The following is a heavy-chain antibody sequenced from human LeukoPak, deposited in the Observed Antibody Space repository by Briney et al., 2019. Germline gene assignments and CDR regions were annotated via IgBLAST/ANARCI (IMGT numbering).Heavy chain of an antibody. CDR3: VRYYTRHSWYFDL. D-gene: IGHD3-10*01. CDR2: TLYDGKTK. V-gene: IGHV3-30*03. J-gene: IGHJ2*01. CDR1: GFTFSSYG. Sequence: GGSLRLSCAASGFTFSSYGMHWVRQPPGKGPEWVAYTLYDGKTKYYADSVEGRFNISRDNSKNTLYLQMNSLRGEDTAVYCCVRYYTRHSWYFDLWGRGTLVTVSS.